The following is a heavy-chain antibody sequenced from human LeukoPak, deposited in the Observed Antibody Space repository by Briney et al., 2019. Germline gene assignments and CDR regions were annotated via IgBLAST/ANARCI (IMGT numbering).Heavy chain of an antibody. J-gene: IGHJ4*02. CDR2: ISGSGGST. Sequence: GGSLRLSCAASGFTFSSYAMSWVRQAPGKGLEWVSAISGSGGSTYYADSVKGRFTISRDNSKNTLYLQMNSLRAEDTAVYYCAKDRAITMIVVAPAHFDYWGQGTLVTVSS. CDR1: GFTFSSYA. D-gene: IGHD3-22*01. CDR3: AKDRAITMIVVAPAHFDY. V-gene: IGHV3-23*01.